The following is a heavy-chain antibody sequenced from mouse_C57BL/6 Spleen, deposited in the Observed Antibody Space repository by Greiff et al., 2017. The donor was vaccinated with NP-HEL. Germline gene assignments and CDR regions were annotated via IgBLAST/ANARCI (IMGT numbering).Heavy chain of an antibody. V-gene: IGHV1-64*01. Sequence: QVQLQQPGAELVKPGASVKLSCKASGYTFTSYWMHWVKQRPGQGLEWIGMIHPNSGSTNYNEKFKSKATLTVDKSSSTAYMQLSSLTSEDSAVYYCASYYGRSYAMDYWGQGTSVTVSS. CDR3: ASYYGRSYAMDY. D-gene: IGHD1-1*01. CDR1: GYTFTSYW. CDR2: IHPNSGST. J-gene: IGHJ4*01.